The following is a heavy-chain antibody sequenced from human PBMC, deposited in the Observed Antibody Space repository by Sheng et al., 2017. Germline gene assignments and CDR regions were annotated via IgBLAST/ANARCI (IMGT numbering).Heavy chain of an antibody. CDR1: GFTVSSNY. V-gene: IGHV3-53*04. J-gene: IGHJ6*03. CDR2: IYSGGST. D-gene: IGHD3-3*01. CDR3: ASTYYDFWSGYPPYYYYMDV. Sequence: EVQLVESGGGLVQPGGSLRLSCAASGFTVSSNYMSWVRQAPGKGLEWVSVIYSGGSTYYADSVKGRFTISRHNSKNTLYLQMNSLRAEDTAVYYCASTYYDFWSGYPPYYYYMDVWAKDRRRPSP.